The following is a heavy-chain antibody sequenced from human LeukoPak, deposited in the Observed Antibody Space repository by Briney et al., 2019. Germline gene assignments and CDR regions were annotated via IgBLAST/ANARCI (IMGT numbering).Heavy chain of an antibody. CDR2: IYYSGST. CDR1: GGSISSSSYY. Sequence: SETLSLTCTVSGGSISSSSYYWGWIRQPPGKGLEWIGSIYYSGSTYYNPSLKSRVTISVDMSKNHFSLRLSSVTAADTAMYYCARGTLYSGWTYYFDYWGQGSQVTVSS. CDR3: ARGTLYSGWTYYFDY. D-gene: IGHD6-19*01. J-gene: IGHJ4*02. V-gene: IGHV4-39*07.